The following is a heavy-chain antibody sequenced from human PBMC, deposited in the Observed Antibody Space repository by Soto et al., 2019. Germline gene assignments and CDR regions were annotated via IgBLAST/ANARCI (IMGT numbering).Heavy chain of an antibody. Sequence: QLQLQESGSGLVKPSQTLSLTCAVSGGSISSGGYSWSWIRQPPGKGLEWIGYIYHSGSTYYNPSLKSRVTISVDRSKNQFSLKLSSVTAADTAVYYCASNVEMATIGPGYFDLWGRGTLVTVSS. V-gene: IGHV4-30-2*01. CDR2: IYHSGST. CDR3: ASNVEMATIGPGYFDL. J-gene: IGHJ2*01. CDR1: GGSISSGGYS. D-gene: IGHD5-12*01.